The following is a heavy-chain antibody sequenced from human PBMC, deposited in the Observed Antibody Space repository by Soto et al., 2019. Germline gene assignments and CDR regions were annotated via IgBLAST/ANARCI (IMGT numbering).Heavy chain of an antibody. V-gene: IGHV3-23*01. CDR3: ATLLTTPSVIAYYGMDV. CDR2: ISGSGGST. Sequence: TGGSLRLSCAASGFTFSSYAMSWVRQAPGKGLEWVSAISGSGGSTYYADSVKGRFTISRDNSKNTLYLQMNSLRAEDTAVYYCATLLTTPSVIAYYGMDVWGQGTTVTVSS. CDR1: GFTFSSYA. D-gene: IGHD4-17*01. J-gene: IGHJ6*02.